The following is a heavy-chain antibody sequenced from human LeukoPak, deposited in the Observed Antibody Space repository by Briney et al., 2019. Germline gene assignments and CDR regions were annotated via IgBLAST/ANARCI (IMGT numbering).Heavy chain of an antibody. Sequence: SETLSLTCTVSGGSISSYYWSWIRQPPWKGLEWIGYIYYSGSTNYNPSLKSRVTISVDTSKNQFSLKLSSVTAADTAVYYCATYGGYDAFDIWGQGTMVTVSS. D-gene: IGHD4-23*01. J-gene: IGHJ3*02. CDR2: IYYSGST. V-gene: IGHV4-59*01. CDR1: GGSISSYY. CDR3: ATYGGYDAFDI.